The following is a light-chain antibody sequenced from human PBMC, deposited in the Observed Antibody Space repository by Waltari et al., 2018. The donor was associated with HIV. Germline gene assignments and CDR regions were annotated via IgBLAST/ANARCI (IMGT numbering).Light chain of an antibody. CDR3: TSYISSATPE. J-gene: IGLJ3*02. CDR1: SSDKY. CDR2: EVS. Sequence: QSALTQPASVSGSPGQSITISCTGTSSDKYLPLYQHHPGKGPKVIIYEVSHRPSGVSNRFSGSQSGNTASLTISGLQPEDEAEYFCTSYISSATPEFGGGTKLTVL. V-gene: IGLV2-14*01.